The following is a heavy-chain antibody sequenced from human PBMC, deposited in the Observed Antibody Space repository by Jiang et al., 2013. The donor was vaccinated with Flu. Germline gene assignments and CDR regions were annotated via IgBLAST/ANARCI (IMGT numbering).Heavy chain of an antibody. D-gene: IGHD5/OR15-5a*01. CDR2: VNPFGGST. CDR3: ARDLVSGDY. CDR1: GYTFTSYY. Sequence: GAEVKKPGASVKISCKSSGYTFTSYYMHWVRQAPGQGLEWMGIVNPFGGSTNYAQKFQGRVTMTRDTSTSTVYMELSSLRSEDTAVYYCARDLVSGDYWGQGTLVTVSS. V-gene: IGHV1-46*03. J-gene: IGHJ4*02.